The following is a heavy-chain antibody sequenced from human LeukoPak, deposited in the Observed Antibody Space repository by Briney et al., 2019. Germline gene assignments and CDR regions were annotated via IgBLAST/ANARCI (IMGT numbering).Heavy chain of an antibody. CDR1: GYTFTNYH. Sequence: GAPLKVSCKASGYTFTNYHINWVRQAPGQGLEWMGWINPNTGDRGYAQKFQGRVSITSDTSISTAYMELGSLRSEDTAVYFCARTTSLTASGYDYWGQGTLVTVPS. CDR2: INPNTGDR. V-gene: IGHV1-8*03. J-gene: IGHJ4*02. CDR3: ARTTSLTASGYDY. D-gene: IGHD4-17*01.